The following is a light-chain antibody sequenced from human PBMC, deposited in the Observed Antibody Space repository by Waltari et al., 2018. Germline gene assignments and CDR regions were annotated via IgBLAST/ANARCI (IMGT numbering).Light chain of an antibody. CDR3: QQYGSSILYT. J-gene: IGKJ2*01. V-gene: IGKV3-20*01. Sequence: VLTQSPGTLSLSPGERATLSCRASQSLTKRYLAWYQQKPGQAPRLLIYGASTRAPGIPGRFSGSGSGTDFTLTITRLEPEDFAVYFCQQYGSSILYTFGQGTKLEIK. CDR2: GAS. CDR1: QSLTKRY.